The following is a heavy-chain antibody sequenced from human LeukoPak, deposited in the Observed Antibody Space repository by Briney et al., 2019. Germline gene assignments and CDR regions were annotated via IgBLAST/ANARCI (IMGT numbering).Heavy chain of an antibody. CDR2: INPNSGGT. Sequence: ASVKVSCKASGYTFTGYYMHWVRQAPGQGLEWMGWINPNSGGTNYAQKFQGRVTMTRDTSISTAYMELSRLRSDDTAVYYWARDLIWSIAAAGLQGNFDYWGQGTLVTVSS. CDR3: ARDLIWSIAAAGLQGNFDY. J-gene: IGHJ4*02. CDR1: GYTFTGYY. V-gene: IGHV1-2*02. D-gene: IGHD6-13*01.